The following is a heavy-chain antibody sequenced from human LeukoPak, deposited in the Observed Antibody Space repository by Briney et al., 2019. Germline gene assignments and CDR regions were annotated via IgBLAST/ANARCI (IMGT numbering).Heavy chain of an antibody. V-gene: IGHV3-11*01. Sequence: GGSLRLSCAASGFTFSDYYMSWIRQAPGKGLEWVSYISSSGSTIYYADSVKGRFTISRDNAKKSLYLQMNSLRAEDTALYYCARVSNGGNSLGNFDYWGQGTLVTVSS. CDR3: ARVSNGGNSLGNFDY. D-gene: IGHD4-23*01. CDR2: ISSSGSTI. J-gene: IGHJ4*02. CDR1: GFTFSDYY.